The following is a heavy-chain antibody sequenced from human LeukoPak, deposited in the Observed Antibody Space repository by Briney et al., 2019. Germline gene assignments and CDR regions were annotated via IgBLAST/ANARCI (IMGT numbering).Heavy chain of an antibody. Sequence: ASVKVSCKASGGTFSSYAISWVRQAPGQGLAWMGGIIPIFGTANYAQKFQGRVTMTRDTSTSTVYMELSSLRSEDTAVYYCARVRVGSWYYFDYWGQGTLVTVSS. CDR1: GGTFSSYA. CDR3: ARVRVGSWYYFDY. D-gene: IGHD6-13*01. CDR2: IIPIFGTA. J-gene: IGHJ4*02. V-gene: IGHV1-69*05.